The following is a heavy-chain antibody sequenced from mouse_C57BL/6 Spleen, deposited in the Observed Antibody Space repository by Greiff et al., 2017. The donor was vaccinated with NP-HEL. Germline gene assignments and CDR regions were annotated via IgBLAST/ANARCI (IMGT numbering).Heavy chain of an antibody. CDR3: AREEVTAGFAY. D-gene: IGHD2-3*01. V-gene: IGHV1-61*01. CDR1: GYTFTSYW. Sequence: QVQLQQSGAELVRPGSSVKLSCKASGYTFTSYWMDWVKQRPGQGLEWIGNIYPSDSETHYNQKFKDKATLTVDKSSSTAYMQLSSLTSEDSAVYYCAREEVTAGFAYWGQGTLVTVSA. CDR2: IYPSDSET. J-gene: IGHJ3*01.